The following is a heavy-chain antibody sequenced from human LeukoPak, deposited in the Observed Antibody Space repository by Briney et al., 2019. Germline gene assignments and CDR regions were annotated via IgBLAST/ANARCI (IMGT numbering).Heavy chain of an antibody. J-gene: IGHJ4*02. D-gene: IGHD4-17*01. V-gene: IGHV4-34*08. Sequence: GSLRLSCAASGFTFRPYAMTWIRQPPGKGLEWIGEINHSGSTNYNPSLKSRVTISVDTSKNQFSLKLSSVTAADTAVYYCAGGLRHAPNYWGQGTLVTVSS. CDR3: AGGLRHAPNY. CDR2: INHSGST. CDR1: GFTFRPYA.